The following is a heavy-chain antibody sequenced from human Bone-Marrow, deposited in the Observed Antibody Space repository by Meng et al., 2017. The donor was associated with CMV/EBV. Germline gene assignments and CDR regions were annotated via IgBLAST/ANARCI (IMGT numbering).Heavy chain of an antibody. CDR2: IKSKTDGGTT. J-gene: IGHJ4*02. CDR3: TTDITMIVVVITINY. Sequence: GRSLRLSCAASGFTFSNAWMSWVRQAPGKGLEWVGRIKSKTDGGTTDYAAPVKGRFTISRDDSKNTLYLQMNSLKTEDTAVYYCTTDITMIVVVITINYWGQGTLVTVSS. D-gene: IGHD3-22*01. CDR1: GFTFSNAW. V-gene: IGHV3-15*01.